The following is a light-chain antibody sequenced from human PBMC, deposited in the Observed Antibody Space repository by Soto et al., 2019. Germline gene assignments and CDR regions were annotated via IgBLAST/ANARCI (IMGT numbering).Light chain of an antibody. V-gene: IGKV3-11*01. CDR3: QQRSNRVMYT. CDR2: DAS. CDR1: QSVSSY. Sequence: EIVLTQSPATLSLSPGERATLSCRASQSVSSYLAWYQQKPGQAPRLLIYDASNRATGIPARFSGSGSGTDFTLTISSLEPEDFAVYYCQQRSNRVMYTFGQGTKLEIK. J-gene: IGKJ2*01.